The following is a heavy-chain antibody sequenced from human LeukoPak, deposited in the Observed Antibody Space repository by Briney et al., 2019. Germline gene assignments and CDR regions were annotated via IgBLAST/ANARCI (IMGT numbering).Heavy chain of an antibody. V-gene: IGHV3-30*03. Sequence: GGSLRLSCAASGFTFSSYGMHWVRQAPGKGLEWVAVISYDGSNKYYADSVKGRFTISRDNSKSTLYLQMNSLRAEDTAVYYCASGGYSYVYPAHYWGQGTLVTVSS. D-gene: IGHD5-18*01. J-gene: IGHJ4*02. CDR1: GFTFSSYG. CDR3: ASGGYSYVYPAHY. CDR2: ISYDGSNK.